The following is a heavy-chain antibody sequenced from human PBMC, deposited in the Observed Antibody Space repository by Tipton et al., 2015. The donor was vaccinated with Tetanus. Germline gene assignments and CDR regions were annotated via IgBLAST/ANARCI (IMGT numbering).Heavy chain of an antibody. CDR3: ARDRGDYIYYGMDV. Sequence: QLVQSGAEMKKPGASVKVSCTASGYTFTNYYIYWVRQAPGQGLEWMGWIDPNSGGTVYAQNFQGRVTMTRDTSISTVYMELSRLRSDDTAVYYCARDRGDYIYYGMDVWGPGTTVTVSS. D-gene: IGHD3-22*01. V-gene: IGHV1-2*02. J-gene: IGHJ6*02. CDR2: IDPNSGGT. CDR1: GYTFTNYY.